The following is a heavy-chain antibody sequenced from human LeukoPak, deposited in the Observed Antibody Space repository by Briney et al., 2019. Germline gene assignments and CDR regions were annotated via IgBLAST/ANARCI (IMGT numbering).Heavy chain of an antibody. CDR2: IYYSGST. CDR1: GGSISSSSYY. CDR3: ASLSPYCSSTSCYSFDY. Sequence: PAETLSLTCTVSGGSISSSSYYWGWIRQPPGKGLEWIGSIYYSGSTYYNPSLKSRVTISVDTSKNQFSLKLSSVTAADTAVYYCASLSPYCSSTSCYSFDYWGQGTLVTVSS. J-gene: IGHJ4*02. D-gene: IGHD2-2*01. V-gene: IGHV4-39*07.